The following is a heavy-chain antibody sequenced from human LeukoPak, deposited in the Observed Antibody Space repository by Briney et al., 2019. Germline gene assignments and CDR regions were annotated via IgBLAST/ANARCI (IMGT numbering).Heavy chain of an antibody. Sequence: GRSLRLSCAASGFTFSSYAMHWVRQAPGKGLEWVAVISYDGSNKYYADSVKGRFTISRDNSKNTLYLQMNSLRAEDTAVYYCARYQLLYNDAFDIWGQGTMVTVSS. CDR3: ARYQLLYNDAFDI. V-gene: IGHV3-30-3*01. CDR1: GFTFSSYA. D-gene: IGHD2-2*02. CDR2: ISYDGSNK. J-gene: IGHJ3*02.